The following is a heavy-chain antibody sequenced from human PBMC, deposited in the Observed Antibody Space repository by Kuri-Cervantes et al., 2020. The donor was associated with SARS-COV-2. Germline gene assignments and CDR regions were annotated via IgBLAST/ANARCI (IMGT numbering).Heavy chain of an antibody. CDR1: GGSISSGGYS. CDR2: IYHSGCT. J-gene: IGHJ6*03. CDR3: ARYNWNDDPYYYYMDV. V-gene: IGHV4-30-2*01. D-gene: IGHD1-1*01. Sequence: LRLSCAVSGGSISSGGYSWSWIRQPPGKGLEWIGFIYHSGCTCYNPSLKSRVTISVDRSKNQFSLKLTSVTAADTAVYYCARYNWNDDPYYYYMDVWGKGTTVTVS.